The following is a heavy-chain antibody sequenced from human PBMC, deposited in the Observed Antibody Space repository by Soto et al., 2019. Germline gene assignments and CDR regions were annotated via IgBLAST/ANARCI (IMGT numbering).Heavy chain of an antibody. Sequence: ASVKVSCKASGYTFTGYYMHWVRQAPGQGLEWMGWINPNSGGTNYAQKFQGRVTMTRDTSISTAYMELSRLRSDDTAVYYCARDGSMIVEYYYYYGMDVWGQGTTVTVS. J-gene: IGHJ6*02. CDR2: INPNSGGT. CDR3: ARDGSMIVEYYYYYGMDV. V-gene: IGHV1-2*02. CDR1: GYTFTGYY. D-gene: IGHD3-22*01.